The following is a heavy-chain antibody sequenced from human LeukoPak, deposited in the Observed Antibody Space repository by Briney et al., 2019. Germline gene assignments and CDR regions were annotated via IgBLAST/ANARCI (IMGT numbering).Heavy chain of an antibody. D-gene: IGHD2-2*03. CDR3: ARDGSGFDV. CDR2: IYHSGST. CDR1: GGSISSGGYS. J-gene: IGHJ3*01. Sequence: SQTLSLTCAVSGGSISSGGYSWSWIRQPPGKGLEWIGYIYHSGSTYYNPSLKSRVTISVDTSKNQFSLKLTSMTAADTAVYYCARDGSGFDVWGQGTKVTVSS. V-gene: IGHV4-30-2*01.